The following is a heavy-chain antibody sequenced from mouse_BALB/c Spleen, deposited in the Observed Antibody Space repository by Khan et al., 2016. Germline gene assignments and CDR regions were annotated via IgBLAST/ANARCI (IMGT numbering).Heavy chain of an antibody. D-gene: IGHD2-2*01. CDR3: AIDGCGYYAMDY. V-gene: IGHV2-6-7*01. J-gene: IGHJ4*01. CDR1: GFSIIAYG. CDR2: IWGDGST. Sequence: VQLKESGPGLVAPSQSLSITCTVSGFSIIAYGVNWVRQPPGKGLEWLGMIWGDGSTDYNSALKSRLNITKDNSKSQVFLKMNSLQTDDTAKYYCAIDGCGYYAMDYWCQGTSVTVSS.